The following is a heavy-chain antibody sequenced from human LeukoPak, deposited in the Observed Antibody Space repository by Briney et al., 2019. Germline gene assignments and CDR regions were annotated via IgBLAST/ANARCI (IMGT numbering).Heavy chain of an antibody. CDR3: ARAHGSGSDNWFDP. D-gene: IGHD3-10*01. Sequence: ASVKVSCTASGYTFTGYYLHWVRQAPGQGLEWMGRINPNSGGSNSAQKFQGRVTMTRDTSITTAYMELTTLTSDDTAVYYCARAHGSGSDNWFDPWGQGTLVTVSS. J-gene: IGHJ5*02. V-gene: IGHV1-2*06. CDR2: INPNSGGS. CDR1: GYTFTGYY.